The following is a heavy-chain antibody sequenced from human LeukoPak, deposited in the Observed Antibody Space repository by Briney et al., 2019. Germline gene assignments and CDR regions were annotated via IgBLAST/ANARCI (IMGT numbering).Heavy chain of an antibody. Sequence: ATVKVSCKASGYTFTNYAMNWVRQAPGQGLEWMGWIHPSTGNPTYAQGFTGRFVFSLDTSVSTTYLQISSLKAEDTAVYFCARAFQSLGGLSLPDYWGQGTLVTVSS. CDR3: ARAFQSLGGLSLPDY. CDR1: GYTFTNYA. V-gene: IGHV7-4-1*02. CDR2: IHPSTGNP. J-gene: IGHJ4*02. D-gene: IGHD3-16*02.